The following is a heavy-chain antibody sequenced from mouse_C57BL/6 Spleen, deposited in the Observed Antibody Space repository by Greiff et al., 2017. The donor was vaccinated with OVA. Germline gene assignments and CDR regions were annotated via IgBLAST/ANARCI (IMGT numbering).Heavy chain of an antibody. Sequence: EVKLQQSGPELVKPGASVKISCKASGYSFTGYYMNWVKQSPEKSLEWIGEINPSTGGTTYNQKFKAKATLTVDKSSSTAYMQLKSLTSEDSAVYYCARSRTVAYYFDYWGQGTTLTVSS. D-gene: IGHD1-1*01. V-gene: IGHV1-42*01. J-gene: IGHJ2*01. CDR1: GYSFTGYY. CDR2: INPSTGGT. CDR3: ARSRTVAYYFDY.